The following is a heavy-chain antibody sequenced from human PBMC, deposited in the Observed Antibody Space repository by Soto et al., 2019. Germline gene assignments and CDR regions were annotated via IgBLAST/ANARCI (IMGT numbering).Heavy chain of an antibody. CDR1: GYNFGAYW. CDR2: IFPGDSDT. Sequence: GESLKISCQGSGYNFGAYWIGWVRQMPGKGLEWMGIIFPGDSDTRYRPSFQGQVTISVDRSINTAYLQWSSLKASDTAMYFCVRGGIIGTPPDYWGQGTQVTVSS. CDR3: VRGGIIGTPPDY. V-gene: IGHV5-51*01. J-gene: IGHJ4*02. D-gene: IGHD1-7*01.